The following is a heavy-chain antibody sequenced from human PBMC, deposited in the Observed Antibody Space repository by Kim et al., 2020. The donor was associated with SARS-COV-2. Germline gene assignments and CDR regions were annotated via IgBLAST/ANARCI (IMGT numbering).Heavy chain of an antibody. CDR2: IKQDGSDK. Sequence: GGSLRLSCAASGFTFSSYWMSWVRQAPGKGLEWVANIKQDGSDKYYVDSVKGRFTIARDNANNSLYLQMNSLRAEDTAVYDCARDLAWLLAHDYWGQGTVVNVSS. CDR1: GFTFSSYW. CDR3: ARDLAWLLAHDY. D-gene: IGHD3-3*01. V-gene: IGHV3-7*03. J-gene: IGHJ4*02.